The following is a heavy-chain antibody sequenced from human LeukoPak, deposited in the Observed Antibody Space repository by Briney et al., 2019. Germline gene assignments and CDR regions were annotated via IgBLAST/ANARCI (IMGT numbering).Heavy chain of an antibody. V-gene: IGHV3-15*01. D-gene: IGHD5-24*01. J-gene: IGHJ6*03. CDR2: IKSKTDGGTT. CDR3: TTDPPVRRDGYNYNYYYYMDV. CDR1: GFTFGSNG. Sequence: GGSLRLSCAASGFTFGSNGMNWVRQAPGKGLEWVGRIKSKTDGGTTDYAAPVKGRFTISRDDSKNTLYLQMNSLKTEDTAVYYCTTDPPVRRDGYNYNYYYYMDVWGKGTTVTVSS.